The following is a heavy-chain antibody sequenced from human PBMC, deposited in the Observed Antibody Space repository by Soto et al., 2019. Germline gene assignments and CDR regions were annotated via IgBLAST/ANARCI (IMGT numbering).Heavy chain of an antibody. CDR3: AREYCSGGSCYGVAY. D-gene: IGHD2-15*01. CDR2: ISTYNDDT. CDR1: GYTLSHFG. Sequence: ASVKVSCKASGYTLSHFGISWVRQAPGQGLEWMGWISTYNDDTNYAQKFQGRITMTTDTSTGTGYMEMRSLRSDDTAVYYCAREYCSGGSCYGVAYWGQGTLVTVSS. J-gene: IGHJ4*02. V-gene: IGHV1-18*01.